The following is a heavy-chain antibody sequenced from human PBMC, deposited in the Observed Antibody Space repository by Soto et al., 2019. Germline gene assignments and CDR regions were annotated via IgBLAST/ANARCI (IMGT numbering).Heavy chain of an antibody. V-gene: IGHV3-21*01. J-gene: IGHJ5*02. CDR1: GFTFSSYS. D-gene: IGHD3-10*01. CDR2: ISSSSSYT. CDR3: ARDGITIVIVVTTRANWFHP. Sequence: PGVSLRLSFAASGFTFSSYSMYWVRQAPGKGLEWVSSISSSSSYTYYADSVKGRFTISRDNAKNSLYLQMNSLGAEDTAVYSCARDGITIVIVVTTRANWFHPWGYATLVT.